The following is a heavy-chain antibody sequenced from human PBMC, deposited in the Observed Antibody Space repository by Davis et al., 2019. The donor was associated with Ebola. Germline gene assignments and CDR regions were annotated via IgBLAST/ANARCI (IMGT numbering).Heavy chain of an antibody. Sequence: PSETLSLTCTVSGGSISSSSHYWAWIRQSPGKGLEWIANIQYSGTTYYNPPLKSRVTMSVDTAKNELSLKLRSVTAADTAVYYCARCGYNFGRHLNWFDPWGQGTLVTVSS. V-gene: IGHV4-39*01. CDR1: GGSISSSSHY. CDR3: ARCGYNFGRHLNWFDP. CDR2: IQYSGTT. J-gene: IGHJ5*02. D-gene: IGHD5-18*01.